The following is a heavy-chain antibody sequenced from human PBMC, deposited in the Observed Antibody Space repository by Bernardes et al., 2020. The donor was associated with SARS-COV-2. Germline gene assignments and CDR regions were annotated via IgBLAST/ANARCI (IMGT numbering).Heavy chain of an antibody. Sequence: YWSWIRQPPGKGPEWIGEINDSGGTKYNPSLKSRVTISVDTSKRYLSLMLSSVTAADTAVYYCARETPCGMDVWGQGTTVTVSS. CDR3: ARETPCGMDV. J-gene: IGHJ6*02. V-gene: IGHV4-34*01. CDR1: Y. CDR2: INDSGGT.